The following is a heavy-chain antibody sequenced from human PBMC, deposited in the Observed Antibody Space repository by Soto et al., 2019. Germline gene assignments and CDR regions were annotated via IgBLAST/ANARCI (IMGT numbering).Heavy chain of an antibody. V-gene: IGHV3-15*07. D-gene: IGHD3-22*01. CDR2: IKSKTDGGTT. CDR1: GFTFSNAW. J-gene: IGHJ4*02. CDR3: TASMDYYDSRGYY. Sequence: GGSLRLSCAASGFTFSNAWMNWVRQAPGKGLEWVGRIKSKTDGGTTDYAAPVKGRFTISRDDSKNTLYLQMNSLKTEDTAVYYCTASMDYYDSRGYYWGQGTLVTVSS.